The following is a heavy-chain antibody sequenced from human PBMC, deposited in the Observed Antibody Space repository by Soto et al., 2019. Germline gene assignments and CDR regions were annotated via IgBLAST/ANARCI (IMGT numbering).Heavy chain of an antibody. CDR3: ARAARYCSTSICFSSFYWFDP. J-gene: IGHJ5*02. Sequence: ASVKVSCKASGYTFTSYGFSWVRQAPGQGLEWMGWISGFNGNTNYARKFQGRVTMTTDKSTSTAYMELRSLRSDDTAVYYCARAARYCSTSICFSSFYWFDPWGQGTLVTVSS. D-gene: IGHD2-2*01. CDR1: GYTFTSYG. V-gene: IGHV1-18*04. CDR2: ISGFNGNT.